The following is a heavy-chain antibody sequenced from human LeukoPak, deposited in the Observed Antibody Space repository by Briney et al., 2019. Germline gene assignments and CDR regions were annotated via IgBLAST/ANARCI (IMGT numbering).Heavy chain of an antibody. J-gene: IGHJ3*02. D-gene: IGHD3-3*01. CDR3: ARDRQPEKILEWADAFDI. CDR1: GYTFTSYG. CDR2: ISAYNGNT. V-gene: IGHV1-18*01. Sequence: GASVKVSCKASGYTFTSYGISWVRQAPGQGLEWMGWISAYNGNTNYAQKLQGRVTMTTDTSTSTAYMELRSLRSDDTAVYYCARDRQPEKILEWADAFDIWGQGTMVTVSS.